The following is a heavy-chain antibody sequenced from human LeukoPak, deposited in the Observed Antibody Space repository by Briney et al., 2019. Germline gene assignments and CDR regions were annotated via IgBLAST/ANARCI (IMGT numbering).Heavy chain of an antibody. CDR3: ARDIREVGDSHYFDY. CDR2: IHYSGST. J-gene: IGHJ4*02. CDR1: GGSISSSSYY. Sequence: PSETLSLTCTVSGGSISSSSYYWGWIRQPPGKGLEWIGLIHYSGSTTYNPSLNSRVTISIDTSKNQFSLHLSSVTGADTAVYYCARDIREVGDSHYFDYWGQGALVTVTS. D-gene: IGHD1-26*01. V-gene: IGHV4-61*01.